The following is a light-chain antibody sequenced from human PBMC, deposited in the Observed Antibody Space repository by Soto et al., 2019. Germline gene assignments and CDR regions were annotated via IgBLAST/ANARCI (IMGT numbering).Light chain of an antibody. J-gene: IGKJ1*01. V-gene: IGKV3-15*01. CDR1: QSVSSN. Sequence: EIVMTQSPATLSVSPGERATLSCRASQSVSSNLAWYQQKPGQAPRLLIYGASGRATGIPARFSGSGSGTEFTLTISSLQSEDFAVYYCQQYNNGWTFGQVTKVEIK. CDR3: QQYNNGWT. CDR2: GAS.